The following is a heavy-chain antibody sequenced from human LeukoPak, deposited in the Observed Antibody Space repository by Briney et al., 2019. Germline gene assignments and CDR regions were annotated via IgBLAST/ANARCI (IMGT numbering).Heavy chain of an antibody. CDR3: ARDRTPRFNGIDH. V-gene: IGHV3-30-3*01. CDR2: ISYDGSNK. D-gene: IGHD2-15*01. Sequence: GGSLRLSCAASGFSFSDYWMSWVRQAPGKGLEWVAVISYDGSNKYYADSVKGRFTISRDNSKNTLYLQMNSLRAEDTAVYYCARDRTPRFNGIDHWGQGTLVTVSS. J-gene: IGHJ4*02. CDR1: GFSFSDYW.